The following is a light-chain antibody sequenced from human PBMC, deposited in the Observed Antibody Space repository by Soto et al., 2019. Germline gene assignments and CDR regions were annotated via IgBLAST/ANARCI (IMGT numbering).Light chain of an antibody. CDR2: GNR. V-gene: IGLV1-40*01. CDR1: SSNIGAGSD. Sequence: QSVLTQPPSVSGAPGQRISISCTGSSSNIGAGSDVHWYQQLPGTAPKLLIYGNRNRPSGVPDRFSGSKSGTSASLAISGLQSEDEADYYCAAWDDSLNAVVFGGGTKLTVL. CDR3: AAWDDSLNAVV. J-gene: IGLJ2*01.